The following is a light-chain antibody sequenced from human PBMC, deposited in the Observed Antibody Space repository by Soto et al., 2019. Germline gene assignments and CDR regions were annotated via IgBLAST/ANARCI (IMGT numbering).Light chain of an antibody. CDR1: QNIETY. CDR3: QQNYNSPRT. Sequence: DIQMTQSPSSLSASVGDSVTITCRASQNIETYLNWYQVKPGKAPKLLLSVAPGFQGEVPSYFSGSGSGSDFTLTISSLQPEDFATYYCQQNYNSPRTSGQGTKVDIK. J-gene: IGKJ1*01. CDR2: VAP. V-gene: IGKV1-39*01.